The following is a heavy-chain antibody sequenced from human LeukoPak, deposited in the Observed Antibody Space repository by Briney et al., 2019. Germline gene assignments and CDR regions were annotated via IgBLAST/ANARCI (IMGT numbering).Heavy chain of an antibody. CDR3: ARIDDCGDYYFDY. CDR2: IYYSGST. D-gene: IGHD4-17*01. CDR1: GGSISSSSYY. V-gene: IGHV4-39*07. J-gene: IGHJ4*02. Sequence: SETLSLTCTVSGGSISSSSYYWGWIRQPPGKGLEWIGSIYYSGSTYYNPSLKSRVTISVDTSKNQFSLKLSSVTAADTAVYYCARIDDCGDYYFDYWGQGTLVTVSS.